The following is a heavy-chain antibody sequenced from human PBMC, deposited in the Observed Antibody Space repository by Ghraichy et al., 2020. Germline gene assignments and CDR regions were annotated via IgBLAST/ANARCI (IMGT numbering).Heavy chain of an antibody. CDR3: ARAGYDFWSVRGWFDP. CDR2: IYYSGST. J-gene: IGHJ5*02. Sequence: GSLRLSCTVSGGSISSSSYYWGWIRQPPGKGLEWIGSIYYSGSTYYNPSLKSRVTISVDTSKNQFSLKLSSVTAADTAVYYCARAGYDFWSVRGWFDPWGQGTLVTVSS. D-gene: IGHD3-3*01. V-gene: IGHV4-39*07. CDR1: GGSISSSSYY.